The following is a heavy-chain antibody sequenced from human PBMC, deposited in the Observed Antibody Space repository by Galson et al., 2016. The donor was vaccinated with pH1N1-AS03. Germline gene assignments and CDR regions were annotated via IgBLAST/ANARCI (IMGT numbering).Heavy chain of an antibody. Sequence: SLRLSCAASGFPFSNSGMHWVRQAPGKGLEWVALIWYDGSSQYYTDSVKGHFTISRDNSRNTVYLQMNSLRVEDTATYYCAKDQSHIIPLSGALSWGQGTLVTVSS. CDR3: AKDQSHIIPLSGALS. J-gene: IGHJ5*02. V-gene: IGHV3-33*06. CDR1: GFPFSNSG. CDR2: IWYDGSSQ. D-gene: IGHD3-3*01.